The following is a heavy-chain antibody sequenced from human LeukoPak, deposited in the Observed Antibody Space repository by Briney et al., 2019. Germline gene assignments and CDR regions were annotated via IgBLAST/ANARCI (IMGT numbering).Heavy chain of an antibody. J-gene: IGHJ4*02. CDR2: IWYDGSNK. CDR1: GFTFSSYG. Sequence: GRSLRLSCAASGFTFSSYGMHWVRQAPGKGLEWVAVIWYDGSNKYYADSAKGRFTISRDNSKNTLYLQMNSLRAEDTAVYYCARDLSGPRGYSYGYPFYWGQGTLVTVSS. D-gene: IGHD5-18*01. CDR3: ARDLSGPRGYSYGYPFY. V-gene: IGHV3-33*01.